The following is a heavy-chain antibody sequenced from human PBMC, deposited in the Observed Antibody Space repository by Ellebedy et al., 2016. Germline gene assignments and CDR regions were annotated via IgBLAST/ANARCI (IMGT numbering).Heavy chain of an antibody. Sequence: GGSLRLSCAASGFTFSSYWMSWVRQAPGKGLEWVANIKQDGSEKYYVDSVKGRFTISRDNAKNSLYLQMNSLRAEDTAVYYCARDNDYGGTYYFDYWGQGTLVTVSS. CDR1: GFTFSSYW. V-gene: IGHV3-7*03. CDR3: ARDNDYGGTYYFDY. J-gene: IGHJ4*02. D-gene: IGHD4-23*01. CDR2: IKQDGSEK.